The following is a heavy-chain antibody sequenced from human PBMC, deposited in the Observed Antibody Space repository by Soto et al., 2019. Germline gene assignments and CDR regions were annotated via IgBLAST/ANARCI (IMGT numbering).Heavy chain of an antibody. CDR2: ISASGDNA. Sequence: GGSLRLSCTASGFIFSSYAMSWVRQAPGKGLEWVSAISASGDNAYYADSVKGRFTISRDRSKSLYLQMKSLRAEDTAIYYCAKFFVAGTRGYFDSWGQGTLVTVSS. D-gene: IGHD6-19*01. CDR1: GFIFSSYA. J-gene: IGHJ4*02. CDR3: AKFFVAGTRGYFDS. V-gene: IGHV3-23*01.